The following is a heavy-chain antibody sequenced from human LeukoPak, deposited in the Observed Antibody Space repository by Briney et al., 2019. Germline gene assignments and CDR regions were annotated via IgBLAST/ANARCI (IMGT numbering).Heavy chain of an antibody. Sequence: GSLRLSCAASGFTFSSYGMHWVRQAPGKGLEWVAFIRYDGSNKYYADSVKGRFTISRDNSKNTLYLQMNSLRAEDTAVYYCAKGGCLSGTFDYWGQGTLVTVSS. D-gene: IGHD5/OR15-5a*01. CDR1: GFTFSSYG. V-gene: IGHV3-30*02. CDR2: IRYDGSNK. J-gene: IGHJ4*02. CDR3: AKGGCLSGTFDY.